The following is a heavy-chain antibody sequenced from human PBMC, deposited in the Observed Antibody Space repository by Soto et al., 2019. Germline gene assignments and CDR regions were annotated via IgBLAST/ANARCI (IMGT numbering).Heavy chain of an antibody. CDR3: ARGPIVGARGGFGFDS. J-gene: IGHJ5*01. CDR1: GGSFSGYY. D-gene: IGHD1-26*01. V-gene: IGHV4-34*01. Sequence: QVQLQQWGAGLLKPSETLSLTCAVYGGSFSGYYWSWIRQPPGKGLEWIGEINHSGSTNYNPSLKSRVTIAIDPSKNPFSLKLSSVTAAEPAVYYCARGPIVGARGGFGFDSWGQGTLVTVSS. CDR2: INHSGST.